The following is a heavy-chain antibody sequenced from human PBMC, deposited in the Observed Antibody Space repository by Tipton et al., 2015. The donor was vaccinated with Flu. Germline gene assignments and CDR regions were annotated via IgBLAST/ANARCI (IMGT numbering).Heavy chain of an antibody. V-gene: IGHV4-34*01. J-gene: IGHJ2*01. CDR1: GGSFSGYY. CDR2: INHSGST. D-gene: IGHD3-9*01. CDR3: ARLGYDILTGYDPTPHWYFDL. Sequence: TLSLTCAAYGGSFSGYYWSWIRQPPGKGLEWIGEINHSGSTNYNPSLKSRVTISVDTSKNQFSLKLSSVTAADTAVYYCARLGYDILTGYDPTPHWYFDLWGRGTLVTVSS.